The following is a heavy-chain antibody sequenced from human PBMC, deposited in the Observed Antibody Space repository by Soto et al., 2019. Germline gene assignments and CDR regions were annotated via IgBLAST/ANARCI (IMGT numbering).Heavy chain of an antibody. V-gene: IGHV3-23*01. D-gene: IGHD2-15*01. CDR2: MVGDGSSS. CDR3: ARDRQPDGRYYLDY. Sequence: EVQLLESGGGLAQPGGSLRLSCAASGFTFSTYAMNWVRQAPGKGLEWVSVMVGDGSSSDYADSVRGRFTISRDNSKNALNLQMNSLRAEDTAVYYCARDRQPDGRYYLDYWGQGTLVAVSS. J-gene: IGHJ4*02. CDR1: GFTFSTYA.